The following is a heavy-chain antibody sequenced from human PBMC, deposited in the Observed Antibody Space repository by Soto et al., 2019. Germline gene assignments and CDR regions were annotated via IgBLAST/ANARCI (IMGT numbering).Heavy chain of an antibody. CDR2: ISWNSGSI. V-gene: IGHV3-9*01. Sequence: GGSLRLSCAASGFTFDDYAMHWVRQAPGKGLEWVSGISWNSGSIGYADSVKGRFTISRDNAKNSLYLQMNSLRAEDTALYYCAKDSVCSSTSCYSNYYYYYMDVWGKGTTVTVSS. CDR1: GFTFDDYA. CDR3: AKDSVCSSTSCYSNYYYYYMDV. D-gene: IGHD2-2*01. J-gene: IGHJ6*03.